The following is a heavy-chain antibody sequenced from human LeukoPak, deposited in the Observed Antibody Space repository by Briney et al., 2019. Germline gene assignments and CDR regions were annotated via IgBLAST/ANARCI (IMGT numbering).Heavy chain of an antibody. CDR3: ASLYCSGGSCYGSYYYYGMDV. D-gene: IGHD2-15*01. V-gene: IGHV1-69*13. J-gene: IGHJ6*02. Sequence: EASVKVSCKASGGTFSSYAISWVRQAPGQGLEWMGGIIPIFGTANYAQKFQGRVTITADESTSTAYMELSSLRSEDTAVYYCASLYCSGGSCYGSYYYYGMDVWGQGTTVTVSS. CDR2: IIPIFGTA. CDR1: GGTFSSYA.